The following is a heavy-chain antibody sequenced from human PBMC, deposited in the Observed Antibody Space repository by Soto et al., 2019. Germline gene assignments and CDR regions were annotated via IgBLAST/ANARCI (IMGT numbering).Heavy chain of an antibody. CDR1: GGSISSYY. D-gene: IGHD6-19*01. CDR3: ARESIAVAGTIDY. CDR2: IYYSGST. V-gene: IGHV4-59*01. J-gene: IGHJ4*02. Sequence: PSETLSLTCTVSGGSISSYYWSWIRQPPGKGLEWIGYIYYSGSTNYNPSLKSRVTISVDTSKNQFSLKLSSVTAADTAVYYCARESIAVAGTIDYWGQGTLVTVSS.